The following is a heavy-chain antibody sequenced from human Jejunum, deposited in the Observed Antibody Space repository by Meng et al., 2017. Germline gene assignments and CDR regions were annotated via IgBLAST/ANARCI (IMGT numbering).Heavy chain of an antibody. D-gene: IGHD4/OR15-4a*01. CDR2: INPNSGGT. CDR1: GYTFTGYY. J-gene: IGHJ5*02. CDR3: ARDYGDNSPHNWFDP. Sequence: ASVKVSCNASGYTFTGYYMHWLRQAPGQGLEWMGRINPNSGGTNYAQKFQGRVTMTRDTSISTAYMEQSSLRYDDTAVYYCARDYGDNSPHNWFDPWGQGTLVTVSS. V-gene: IGHV1-2*06.